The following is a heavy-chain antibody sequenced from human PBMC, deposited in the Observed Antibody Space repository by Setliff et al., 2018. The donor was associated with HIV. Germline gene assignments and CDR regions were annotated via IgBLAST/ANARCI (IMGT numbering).Heavy chain of an antibody. CDR1: GYTFSDYD. Sequence: ASVKVSCKASGYTFSDYDVAWVRQAPGQGLEWMGWISGYSGHTSYAQKIQGRVTMTTDTSTSTAYMELRSLRSEDTAVYYCARGAWDSSGYYYWFDPWGQGTLVTVSS. CDR2: ISGYSGHT. D-gene: IGHD3-22*01. CDR3: ARGAWDSSGYYYWFDP. J-gene: IGHJ5*02. V-gene: IGHV1-18*01.